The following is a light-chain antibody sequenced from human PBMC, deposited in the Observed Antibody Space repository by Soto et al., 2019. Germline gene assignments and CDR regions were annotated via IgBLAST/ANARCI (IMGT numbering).Light chain of an antibody. J-gene: IGKJ1*01. CDR1: QSISSW. CDR2: HAS. V-gene: IGKV1-5*01. CDR3: QQYNSYS. Sequence: DIQMTQSPSTLSESIGDRVNITCRASQSISSWLAWYQQKPGTAPKVLIYHASNLQSGVPSRFSGSGSGTEFTLTISSMQPDDFATYYCQQYNSYSFGQGTKVDIK.